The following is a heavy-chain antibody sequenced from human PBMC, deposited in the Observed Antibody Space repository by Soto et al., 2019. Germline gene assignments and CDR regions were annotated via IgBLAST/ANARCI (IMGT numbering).Heavy chain of an antibody. D-gene: IGHD6-25*01. CDR2: IYYSGST. CDR1: GGSISSSSYY. CDR3: ARLRGYTY. J-gene: IGHJ4*02. Sequence: SETLSLTCTVSGGSISSSSYYWGWIRQPPGKGLEWIGSIYYSGSTYYNPSLKSRVTISVDTSKNQFSLKLSSVTAADTAVYYCARLRGYTYWGQGTLVTVSS. V-gene: IGHV4-39*01.